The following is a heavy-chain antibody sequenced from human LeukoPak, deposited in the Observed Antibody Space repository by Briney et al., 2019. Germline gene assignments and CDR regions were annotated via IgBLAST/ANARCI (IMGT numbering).Heavy chain of an antibody. J-gene: IGHJ5*02. CDR3: ARRGSDIGDDP. Sequence: PSETLSLTCAVSGYSISSGYYWGWIRQPPGKGLEWIGSIYHSGSTYYNPSLKSRVTISVDTSKNQFSLKLSSVTAADTAVYYRARRGSDIGDDPWGQGTLVTVSS. CDR1: GYSISSGYY. CDR2: IYHSGST. D-gene: IGHD2-15*01. V-gene: IGHV4-38-2*01.